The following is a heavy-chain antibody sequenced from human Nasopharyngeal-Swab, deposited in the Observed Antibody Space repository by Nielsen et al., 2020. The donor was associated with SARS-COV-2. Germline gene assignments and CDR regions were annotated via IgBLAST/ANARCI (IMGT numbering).Heavy chain of an antibody. CDR2: ISSSSSTI. J-gene: IGHJ4*02. CDR3: ARAVDIVVVVAASDY. V-gene: IGHV3-48*04. D-gene: IGHD2-15*01. Sequence: VRQAPGKGLEWVSYISSSSSTIYYADSVKGRFTISRDSAKNSLYLQMNSLRAEDTAVYYCARAVDIVVVVAASDYWGQGTLVTVSS.